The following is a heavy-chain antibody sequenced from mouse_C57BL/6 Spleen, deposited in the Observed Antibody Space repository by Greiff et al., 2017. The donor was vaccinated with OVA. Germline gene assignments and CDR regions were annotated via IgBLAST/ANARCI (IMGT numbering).Heavy chain of an antibody. J-gene: IGHJ1*03. D-gene: IGHD1-1*01. Sequence: EVQLQESGPELVKPGASVKISCKASGYSFTGYYMNWVKQSPEKSLEWIGEINPSTGGTTYNQKFKAKATLTVDKSSSTAYMQLKSLTSEDSAVYYCARGGSSWYFDVWGTGTTVTVSS. CDR3: ARGGSSWYFDV. CDR1: GYSFTGYY. V-gene: IGHV1-42*01. CDR2: INPSTGGT.